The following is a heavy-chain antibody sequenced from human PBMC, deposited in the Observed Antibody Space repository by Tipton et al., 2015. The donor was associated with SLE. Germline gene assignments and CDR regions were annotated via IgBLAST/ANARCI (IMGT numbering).Heavy chain of an antibody. D-gene: IGHD6-13*01. Sequence: SLRLSCAASGFTFSDYYMSWIRQAPGKGLEWVSYISSSSSYTNYADSVKGRFTISRDNAKNSLYLQMNSLRAEDTAVYYCARVGYSSSWYFDYWGQETLVTVSS. CDR1: GFTFSDYY. CDR3: ARVGYSSSWYFDY. V-gene: IGHV3-11*06. CDR2: ISSSSSYT. J-gene: IGHJ4*02.